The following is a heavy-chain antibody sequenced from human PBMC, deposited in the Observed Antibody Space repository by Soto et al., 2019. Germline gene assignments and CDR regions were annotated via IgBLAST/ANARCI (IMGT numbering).Heavy chain of an antibody. J-gene: IGHJ4*02. D-gene: IGHD5-12*01. CDR3: ASQSSEWLLFAS. Sequence: QPGGSLRLSCAASGFTFGSYSMNWVRQAPGKGLEWVSYISSSSSTIYYADSVKGRFTISRDNAKNSLYLQMNSLRAEDTAVYYCASQSSEWLLFASWGQGTLVTVSS. CDR1: GFTFGSYS. CDR2: ISSSSSTI. V-gene: IGHV3-48*01.